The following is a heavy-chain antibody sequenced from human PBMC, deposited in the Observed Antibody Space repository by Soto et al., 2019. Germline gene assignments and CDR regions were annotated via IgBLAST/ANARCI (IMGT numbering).Heavy chain of an antibody. V-gene: IGHV4-30-4*01. Sequence: NPSETLSLTCTVSGGSISSGDYYWSWIRQPPGKGLEWIGYIYYSGSTYYNPSLKSRVTISVDTSKNQFSLKLSSVTAADTAVYYCARNPDYGEPLGYFDYWGQGTLVTVSS. CDR1: GGSISSGDYY. D-gene: IGHD4-17*01. CDR3: ARNPDYGEPLGYFDY. CDR2: IYYSGST. J-gene: IGHJ4*02.